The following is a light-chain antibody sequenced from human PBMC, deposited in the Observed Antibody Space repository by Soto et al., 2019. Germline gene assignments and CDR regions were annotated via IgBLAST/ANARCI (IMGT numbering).Light chain of an antibody. CDR3: QSYDSSLSGSV. CDR1: SSNIGGGSD. J-gene: IGLJ2*01. Sequence: QSVLTQPPSVSGAPGQSVTISCTGSSSNIGGGSDVHWYQHLPGTPPKVLIYANNNRPSGVPDRFSGSKSGTSASLSITGLQAEDEADYYCQSYDSSLSGSVFGGGTKLTVL. CDR2: ANN. V-gene: IGLV1-40*01.